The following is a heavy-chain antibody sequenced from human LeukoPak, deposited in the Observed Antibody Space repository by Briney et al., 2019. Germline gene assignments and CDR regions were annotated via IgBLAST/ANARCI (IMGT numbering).Heavy chain of an antibody. Sequence: SETLSLTCTVSGDSISSGNYYWTWLRQPAGKGLERIGRIYTSGNTNYNPSLKSQGTISMDTSKNQFSLNLNSVTAADTAVYYCARDRAGDSFDIWGQGTMVTVSS. D-gene: IGHD7-27*01. CDR3: ARDRAGDSFDI. CDR2: IYTSGNT. V-gene: IGHV4-61*02. J-gene: IGHJ3*02. CDR1: GDSISSGNYY.